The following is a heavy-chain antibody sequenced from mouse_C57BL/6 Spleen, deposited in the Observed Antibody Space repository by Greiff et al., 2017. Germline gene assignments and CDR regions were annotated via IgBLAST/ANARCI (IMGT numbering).Heavy chain of an antibody. Sequence: EVQLVESGEGLVKPGGSLKLSCAASGFTFSSYAMSWVRQTPEKRLEWVAYISSGGDYIYYADTVKGRFTISRDNARNTLYLQMSSLKSEDTAMYYCTRDQGVTTAHDYWGQGTTLTVSS. CDR2: ISSGGDYI. CDR1: GFTFSSYA. J-gene: IGHJ2*01. CDR3: TRDQGVTTAHDY. D-gene: IGHD2-2*01. V-gene: IGHV5-9-1*02.